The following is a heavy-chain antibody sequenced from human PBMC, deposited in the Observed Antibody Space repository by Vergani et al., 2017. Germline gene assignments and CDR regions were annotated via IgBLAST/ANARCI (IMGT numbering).Heavy chain of an antibody. CDR2: IYYSGST. CDR1: GGSISSSSYY. Sequence: QLQLQESGPGLVKPSETLSLTCTVSGGSISSSSYYWGWIRQPPGKGLEWIGSIYYSGSTSYNPSRKSRVTISVDTSKNQFSLKLSSVTAADTAVYYCASFTIFGVVYPDKYAFDIWGQGTMVTVSS. CDR3: ASFTIFGVVYPDKYAFDI. J-gene: IGHJ3*02. V-gene: IGHV4-39*01. D-gene: IGHD3-3*01.